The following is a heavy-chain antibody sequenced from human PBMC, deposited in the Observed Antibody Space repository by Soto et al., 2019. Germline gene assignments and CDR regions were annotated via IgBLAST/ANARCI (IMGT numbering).Heavy chain of an antibody. CDR3: ARVVVGANDFDY. J-gene: IGHJ4*02. CDR2: IFSGGST. Sequence: GGSLRLSCAASGFTFSSYAMSWVRQAPGKGLEWVSVIFSGGSTYYADSVKGRFTISRDNSKNTLYLQMNSLRAEDTAVYYCARVVVGANDFDYWGQGTLVTVSS. V-gene: IGHV3-66*01. D-gene: IGHD1-26*01. CDR1: GFTFSSYA.